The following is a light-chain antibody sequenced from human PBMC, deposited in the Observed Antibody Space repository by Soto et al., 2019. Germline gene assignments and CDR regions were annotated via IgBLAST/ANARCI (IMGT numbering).Light chain of an antibody. CDR2: DGA. Sequence: DIQMTQSPSTLSASVGDRVTMTCRASQSIGSWLAWYQHKPGRAPKLLIFDGARLESGVPSRFSGSGSGTEFTFTISSLQPEDFVTYYCQQYNKFSPTFGQGTKV. J-gene: IGKJ1*01. CDR1: QSIGSW. CDR3: QQYNKFSPT. V-gene: IGKV1-5*01.